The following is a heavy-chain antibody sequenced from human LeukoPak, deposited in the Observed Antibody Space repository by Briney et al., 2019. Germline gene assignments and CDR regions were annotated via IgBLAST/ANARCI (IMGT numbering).Heavy chain of an antibody. CDR3: AKSITTYRYYFDY. CDR2: ISHDGSNK. J-gene: IGHJ4*02. D-gene: IGHD1-20*01. Sequence: SGGSLRLSCAASGFTFSSYGMHWVRQAPGKGLEWVAVISHDGSNKYYADSVKGRFTISRDNSKNTLYLQMNSLRAEDTAVYYCAKSITTYRYYFDYWGQGTLVTVSS. V-gene: IGHV3-30*18. CDR1: GFTFSSYG.